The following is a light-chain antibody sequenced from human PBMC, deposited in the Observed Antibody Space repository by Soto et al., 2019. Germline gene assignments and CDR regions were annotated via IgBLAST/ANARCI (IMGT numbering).Light chain of an antibody. Sequence: EIVLTQSPGTLSLSPGERATLSCRASQSVSSSALAWYQQKPGQAPRRLIYGASNRATGIPDRFSGSGSGTDFTLTISRLEPEDFAVYYCQQYGSSGTFGQGTKVDIK. V-gene: IGKV3-20*01. CDR3: QQYGSSGT. CDR1: QSVSSSA. CDR2: GAS. J-gene: IGKJ1*01.